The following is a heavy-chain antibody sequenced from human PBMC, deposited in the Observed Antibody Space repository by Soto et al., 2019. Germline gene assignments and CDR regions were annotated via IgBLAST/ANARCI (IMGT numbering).Heavy chain of an antibody. CDR1: GGSISSGDYY. V-gene: IGHV4-30-4*01. D-gene: IGHD3-10*01. CDR3: AGKWFGELLGWFDP. Sequence: SETLSLTCTVSGGSISSGDYYWSWIRQPPGKGLEWIGYIYYSGSTYYNPSLKSRVTISVDTSKNQFSLKLSSVTAADTAVYYCAGKWFGELLGWFDPWGQGTLVTVSS. CDR2: IYYSGST. J-gene: IGHJ5*02.